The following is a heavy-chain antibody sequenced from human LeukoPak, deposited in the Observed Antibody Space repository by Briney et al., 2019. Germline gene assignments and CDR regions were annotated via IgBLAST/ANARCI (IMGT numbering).Heavy chain of an antibody. CDR3: ARSVEMATIPFDY. J-gene: IGHJ4*02. D-gene: IGHD5-24*01. V-gene: IGHV4-59*08. Sequence: SETLSLTCTVSGGSISSSYYWNWIRQPPGKGLEWIGYIYYSGSTNYNPSLKSRVTISVDTSKNQFSLKLSSVTATDTAVYYCARSVEMATIPFDYWGQGTLVTVSS. CDR1: GGSISSSYY. CDR2: IYYSGST.